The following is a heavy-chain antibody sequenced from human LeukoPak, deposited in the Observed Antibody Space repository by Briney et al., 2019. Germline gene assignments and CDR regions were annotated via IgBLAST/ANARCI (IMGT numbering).Heavy chain of an antibody. V-gene: IGHV3-30-3*01. D-gene: IGHD2/OR15-2a*01. J-gene: IGHJ5*02. Sequence: GGSLRLPCAASGFTFSSYAMHWVRQAPGKGLEWVAVISYDGSNKYYADSVKGRFTISRDNAKNSLYLQMEGLRVEDTAVYYCTNFQTVGVKPFEHWGQGTLVTVSS. CDR3: TNFQTVGVKPFEH. CDR1: GFTFSSYA. CDR2: ISYDGSNK.